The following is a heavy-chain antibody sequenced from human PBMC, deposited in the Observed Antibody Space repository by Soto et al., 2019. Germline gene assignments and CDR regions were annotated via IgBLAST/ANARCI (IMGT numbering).Heavy chain of an antibody. CDR3: ARPLWRDDYNWGYFDL. Sequence: QVQLVESGGGVVQPGRSLRLSCAASGFTFSSYAMHWVRQAPGKGLEWVAVISYDGSNKYYADSVKGRFTISRDNSKNTLYLKMNSLRAEDTAVYYCARPLWRDDYNWGYFDLWGRSTLVTVSS. CDR1: GFTFSSYA. D-gene: IGHD4-4*01. J-gene: IGHJ2*01. V-gene: IGHV3-30-3*01. CDR2: ISYDGSNK.